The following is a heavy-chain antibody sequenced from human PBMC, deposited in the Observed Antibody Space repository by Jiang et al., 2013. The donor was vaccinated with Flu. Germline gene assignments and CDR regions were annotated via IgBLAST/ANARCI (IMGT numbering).Heavy chain of an antibody. CDR1: GFTFSSNA. D-gene: IGHD3-22*01. V-gene: IGHV3-30*07. CDR3: ARGTYYYDTSGPYYFDY. J-gene: IGHJ4*02. CDR2: ISYDGTKK. Sequence: QLVESGGGVVQPGRSLRLSCAGSGFTFSSNAMHWVRQAPGKGLEWVAVISYDGTKKYYADSVKGRFTISRDNSKNTLYLQMNSLRAEDTAVYYCARGTYYYDTSGPYYFDYWGQGTLVTVSS.